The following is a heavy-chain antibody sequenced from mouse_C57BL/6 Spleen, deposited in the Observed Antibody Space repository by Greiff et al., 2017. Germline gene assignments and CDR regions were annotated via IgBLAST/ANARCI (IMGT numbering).Heavy chain of an antibody. D-gene: IGHD2-3*01. V-gene: IGHV5-9*01. Sequence: DVKLVESGGGLVKPGGSLKLSCAASGFTFSSYTMSWVRQTPEKRLEWVATISGGGGNTYYPDSVKGRFTISRDNAKNTLYLQMSSLRSEDTALYYCAREGVDGYYVAYWGQGTLVTVSA. CDR1: GFTFSSYT. CDR3: AREGVDGYYVAY. J-gene: IGHJ3*01. CDR2: ISGGGGNT.